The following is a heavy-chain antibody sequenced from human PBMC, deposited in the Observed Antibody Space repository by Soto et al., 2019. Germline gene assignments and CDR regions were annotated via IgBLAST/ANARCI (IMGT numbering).Heavy chain of an antibody. Sequence: SETLSLTCTVSGGSISSGGYYWSWIRQHPGKGLEWIGYIYYSGSTYYNPSLKSRVTISVDTSKNQFSLKLSSVTAADTAVYYCARAGYSSSSRRAFDIWGQGTIVTVS. V-gene: IGHV4-31*03. J-gene: IGHJ3*02. D-gene: IGHD6-6*01. CDR1: GGSISSGGYY. CDR3: ARAGYSSSSRRAFDI. CDR2: IYYSGST.